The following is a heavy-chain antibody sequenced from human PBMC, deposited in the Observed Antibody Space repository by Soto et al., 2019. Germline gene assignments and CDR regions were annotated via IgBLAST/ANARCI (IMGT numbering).Heavy chain of an antibody. CDR3: AHSSSNMTTFDY. CDR2: IYWDDDK. D-gene: IGHD1-1*01. Sequence: QITLKESGPTLVKPTQTLTLTCTFSGFSLSTSGVGVCWIRQPPGKGLEWLALIYWDDDKRHSPSLNSRLTITKDTCKNQVVLTMTNMDPVDTATYYCAHSSSNMTTFDYCGQGTLVTVSS. CDR1: GFSLSTSGVG. V-gene: IGHV2-5*02. J-gene: IGHJ4*02.